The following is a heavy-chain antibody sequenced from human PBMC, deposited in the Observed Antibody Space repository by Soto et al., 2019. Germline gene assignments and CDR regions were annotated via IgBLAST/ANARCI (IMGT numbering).Heavy chain of an antibody. D-gene: IGHD5-18*01. CDR3: ARDLGYSYGRPLDS. CDR2: IARTGDT. V-gene: IGHV3-13*01. CDR1: GFTFSDYD. Sequence: EVQLVESGGGLVQPGGSLRLSCAASGFTFSDYDMHWVRQVTGKGLEWVSGIARTGDTYYTGSVRGRFTNSRENAKNSLYLQMNSLRAEDTAVYYCARDLGYSYGRPLDSWGQGTLVTVSS. J-gene: IGHJ4*02.